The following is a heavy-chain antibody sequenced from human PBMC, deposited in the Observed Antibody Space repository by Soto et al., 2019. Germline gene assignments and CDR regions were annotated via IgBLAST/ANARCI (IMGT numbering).Heavy chain of an antibody. CDR1: GFSLSTSGVG. J-gene: IGHJ2*01. CDR2: IYWDDDK. D-gene: IGHD2-21*02. Sequence: QITLKESGPTLVKPTQTLTLTCTFSGFSLSTSGVGVGWIRQPPGKALEWLALIYWDDDKRYSPSLKSRLTITKDTTKNQVVLTMTNMDPVDTATYYCAHSEAYWGGDCYWGYFALWGRGTLVTVSS. V-gene: IGHV2-5*02. CDR3: AHSEAYWGGDCYWGYFAL.